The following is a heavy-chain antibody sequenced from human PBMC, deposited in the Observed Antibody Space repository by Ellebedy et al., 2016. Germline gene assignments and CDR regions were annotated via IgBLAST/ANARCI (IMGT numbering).Heavy chain of an antibody. CDR1: GFTVSSNY. V-gene: IGHV3-33*06. CDR3: AKDKSGLHGMDV. Sequence: GESLKISCAASGFTVSSNYMSWVRQAPGKGLEWVGVILSDGSKQNYADSVKGRITISRDNSKNTLYLQMNSLRAEDTAVYYCAKDKSGLHGMDVWGQGTTVTVSS. J-gene: IGHJ6*02. D-gene: IGHD3-3*01. CDR2: ILSDGSKQ.